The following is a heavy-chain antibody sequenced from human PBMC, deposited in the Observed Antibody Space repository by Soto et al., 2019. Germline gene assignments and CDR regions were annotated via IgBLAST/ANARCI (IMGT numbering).Heavy chain of an antibody. CDR2: ISGSGGST. Sequence: EVQLLESGGGLVQPGGSLRLSCAASGFTFSSYAMSWVRQAPGKGLEWVSAISGSGGSTYYADSVKGRFTISRDNSKNTLYLQMNSLRAEDTAVHYCAKDLCSSTSCYGAAYAFDIWGQGTMVTVSS. CDR3: AKDLCSSTSCYGAAYAFDI. V-gene: IGHV3-23*01. CDR1: GFTFSSYA. J-gene: IGHJ3*02. D-gene: IGHD2-2*01.